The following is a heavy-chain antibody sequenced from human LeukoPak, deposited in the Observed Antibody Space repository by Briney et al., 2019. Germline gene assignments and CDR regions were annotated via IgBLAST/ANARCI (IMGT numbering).Heavy chain of an antibody. J-gene: IGHJ5*02. V-gene: IGHV1-69*04. CDR3: ARDSGSPNNWFDP. Sequence: SVKVSCKASGGTFSSYAISWVRQAPGQGLEWMGRIFPTLGIANYAQKFQGRVTITADKSTSIAYMELSSLRSEDTAVYYCARDSGSPNNWFDPWGQGTLVTVSS. D-gene: IGHD1-26*01. CDR2: IFPTLGIA. CDR1: GGTFSSYA.